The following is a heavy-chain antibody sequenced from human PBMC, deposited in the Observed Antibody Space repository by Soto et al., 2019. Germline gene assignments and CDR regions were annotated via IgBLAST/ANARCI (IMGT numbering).Heavy chain of an antibody. CDR3: ARVYSNYEGSMDV. CDR2: ISSSSSYT. Sequence: GGSLRLSCAASGFTSSDYYMSWIRQAPGKGLEWVSYISSSSSYTNYADSVKGRFTISRDNAKNSLYLQMNSLRAEDTAVYYCARVYSNYEGSMDVWGQGTTVTVSS. J-gene: IGHJ6*02. D-gene: IGHD4-4*01. CDR1: GFTSSDYY. V-gene: IGHV3-11*06.